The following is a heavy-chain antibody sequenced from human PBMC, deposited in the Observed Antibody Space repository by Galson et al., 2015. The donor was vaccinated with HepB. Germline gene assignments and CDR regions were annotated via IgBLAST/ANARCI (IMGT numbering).Heavy chain of an antibody. CDR3: ATETTVTSTGLGGGMDV. CDR2: IIPIFGTA. J-gene: IGHJ6*02. CDR1: GGTFSSYA. D-gene: IGHD4-17*01. V-gene: IGHV1-69*13. Sequence: SVKVSCKASGGTFSSYAISWVRQAPGQGLEWMGGIIPIFGTANYAQKFQGRVTITADESTSTAYIELSSLRSEDTAVYYCATETTVTSTGLGGGMDVWGQGTTVTVSS.